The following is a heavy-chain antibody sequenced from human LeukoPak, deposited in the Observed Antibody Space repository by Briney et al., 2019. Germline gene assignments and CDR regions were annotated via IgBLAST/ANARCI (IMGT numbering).Heavy chain of an antibody. CDR1: GFTFSRYW. D-gene: IGHD3-22*01. Sequence: GRSLRLSCAASGFTFSRYWMTWVRQAPGKGLEWVANIKQDGSERNYVDSVKGRFAISRDNAKRTLYLQLNSLRAEDTAVYYCARDYDNSGYSVRFECWGQGTLVTVSS. J-gene: IGHJ4*02. V-gene: IGHV3-7*04. CDR2: IKQDGSER. CDR3: ARDYDNSGYSVRFEC.